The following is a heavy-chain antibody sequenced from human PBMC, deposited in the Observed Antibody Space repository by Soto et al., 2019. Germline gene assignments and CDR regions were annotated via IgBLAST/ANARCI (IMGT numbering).Heavy chain of an antibody. J-gene: IGHJ6*02. D-gene: IGHD2-8*01. Sequence: ASVKVSCKASGGTFNTYGISWVRQAPGQGLEWMGGIIPMFGTTNYAQKFQGRVTITADTSTYTAYMELSSLRSEDTAVYYCARGVGYCTDGVCHEIYGMDVWGQGTTVTVSS. CDR2: IIPMFGTT. CDR1: GGTFNTYG. CDR3: ARGVGYCTDGVCHEIYGMDV. V-gene: IGHV1-69*06.